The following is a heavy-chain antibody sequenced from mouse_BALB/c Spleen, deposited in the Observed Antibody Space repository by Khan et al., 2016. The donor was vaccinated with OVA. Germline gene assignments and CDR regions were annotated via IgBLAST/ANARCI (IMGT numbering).Heavy chain of an antibody. CDR2: ISYSGRT. J-gene: IGHJ2*01. V-gene: IGHV3-2*02. CDR1: GYSITSDYA. D-gene: IGHD1-1*01. Sequence: EVQLVESGPGLVKPSQSLSLTCTVTGYSITSDYAWNWIRQFPGNKLEWMGYISYSGRTSYNPSLKSRISITRDTSKNQLFLQLNSVTTEDTATDYCARSVTITTVVATDFDYWGQGTTLTVSS. CDR3: ARSVTITTVVATDFDY.